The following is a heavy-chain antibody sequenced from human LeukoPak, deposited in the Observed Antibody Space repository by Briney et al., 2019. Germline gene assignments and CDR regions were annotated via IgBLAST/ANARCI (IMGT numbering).Heavy chain of an antibody. Sequence: GGSLRLSRTASGFTFSSYGMDWVRQAPGKGLEGVAFIRYDGNNKYYADSVKGRFTISRDSSKNTLYMQMNSLRGEDTAVYYCAKPYYYDSSGRRWDDAFDVWGQGTMVTVSS. CDR2: IRYDGNNK. D-gene: IGHD3-22*01. V-gene: IGHV3-30*02. CDR3: AKPYYYDSSGRRWDDAFDV. CDR1: GFTFSSYG. J-gene: IGHJ3*01.